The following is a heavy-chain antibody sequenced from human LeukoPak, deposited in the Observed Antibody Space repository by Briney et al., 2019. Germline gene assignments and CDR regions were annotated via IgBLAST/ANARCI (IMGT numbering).Heavy chain of an antibody. Sequence: ASVKVSCKATGYTFTSCGISWVRQAPGQGLEWMGWISSNSDNTNYAQKLQGRVTMTTDTSTSTAYMELRSLRSDDTALYFCARDWGSIKVIADYWGQGTLVTVSS. J-gene: IGHJ4*02. CDR2: ISSNSDNT. V-gene: IGHV1-18*01. CDR1: GYTFTSCG. CDR3: ARDWGSIKVIADY. D-gene: IGHD7-27*01.